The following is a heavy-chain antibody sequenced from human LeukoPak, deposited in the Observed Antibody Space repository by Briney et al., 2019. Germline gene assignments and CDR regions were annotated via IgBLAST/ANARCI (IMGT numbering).Heavy chain of an antibody. D-gene: IGHD3-10*01. V-gene: IGHV3-30*04. CDR3: AKDSLYYGSGSYHHYMDV. CDR1: GFTFSSYA. J-gene: IGHJ6*03. CDR2: ISYDGSNK. Sequence: GGSLRLSCAASGFTFSSYAMHWVRQAPGKGLEWVAVISYDGSNKYYADSVKGRFTISRDNSKNTLYLQMNSLRAEDTAVYYCAKDSLYYGSGSYHHYMDVWGKGTTVTISS.